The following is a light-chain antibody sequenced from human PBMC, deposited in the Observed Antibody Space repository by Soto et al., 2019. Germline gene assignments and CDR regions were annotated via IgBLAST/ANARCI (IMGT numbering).Light chain of an antibody. Sequence: SYELTQPSSVSVSPGQTARITCSGEVLAEKYARWFQQKPGQAPVLVIYKNSGRPSGIPERFSGSYSGTTVTLTIGGAQVEDEADYYCYSAADNRGVFGGGTKLTVL. CDR2: KNS. V-gene: IGLV3-27*01. CDR1: VLAEKY. J-gene: IGLJ2*01. CDR3: YSAADNRGV.